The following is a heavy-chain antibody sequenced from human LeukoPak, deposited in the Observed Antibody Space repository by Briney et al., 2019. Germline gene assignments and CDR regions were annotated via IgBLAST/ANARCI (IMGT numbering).Heavy chain of an antibody. D-gene: IGHD6-13*01. CDR2: INPNSGGT. J-gene: IGHJ4*02. CDR3: ARVHYSSSWSLDY. CDR1: GYTFTSYG. V-gene: IGHV1-2*02. Sequence: ASVKVSCKASGYTFTSYGISWVRQAPGQGLEWMGWINPNSGGTNYAQKFQGRVTMTRDTSISTAYMELSRLRSDDTAVYYCARVHYSSSWSLDYWGQGTLVTVSS.